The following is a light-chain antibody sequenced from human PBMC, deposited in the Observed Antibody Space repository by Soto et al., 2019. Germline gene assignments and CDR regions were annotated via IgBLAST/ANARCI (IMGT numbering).Light chain of an antibody. J-gene: IGLJ2*01. Sequence: QSALTQPASVSGSPGQSITISCPGTSSDVGAYNYVSWYQHYPGKAPKLMIYDVTNRPSGVSDRFSGSKSDNTASLTISGLQAEDEADYYCSSYATTSILFGGGTKLTVL. CDR2: DVT. CDR3: SSYATTSIL. CDR1: SSDVGAYNY. V-gene: IGLV2-14*03.